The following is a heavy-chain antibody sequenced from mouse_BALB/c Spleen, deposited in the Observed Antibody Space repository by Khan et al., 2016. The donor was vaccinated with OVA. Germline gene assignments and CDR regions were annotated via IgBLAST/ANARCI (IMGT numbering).Heavy chain of an antibody. V-gene: IGHV2-6-1*01. J-gene: IGHJ4*01. CDR3: ARQLYYHYNLMDY. Sequence: QVQLKQSGPGLVAPSQSLSITCTISGFSLTNYGVHLVRQPPGKGLEWLVVIWSDGSTTYNSALKSRLTISKDNSKSQVFLKMNSLQSEDTAVYFCARQLYYHYNLMDYWGQGTSVTVFS. D-gene: IGHD2-1*01. CDR1: GFSLTNYG. CDR2: IWSDGST.